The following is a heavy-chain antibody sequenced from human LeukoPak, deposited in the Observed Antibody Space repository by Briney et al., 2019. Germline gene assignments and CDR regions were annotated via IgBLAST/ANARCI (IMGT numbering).Heavy chain of an antibody. J-gene: IGHJ4*02. D-gene: IGHD1-7*01. CDR3: ARGGRYNWNYVHFDY. CDR2: IRYDGSNK. V-gene: IGHV3-30*02. Sequence: GGSLRLSCAASGFTFSSFGMHWVHQAPGKGLEWVAFIRYDGSNKYYADSVKGRFTISRDNSKNTLYLQMNSLRAEDTAVYYCARGGRYNWNYVHFDYWGQGTLVTVSS. CDR1: GFTFSSFG.